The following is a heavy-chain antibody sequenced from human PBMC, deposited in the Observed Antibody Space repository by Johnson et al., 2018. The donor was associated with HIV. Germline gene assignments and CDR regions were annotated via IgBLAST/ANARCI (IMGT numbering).Heavy chain of an antibody. Sequence: VHLVESGGGLVKSGGSLRLSCAASGLTFKNVWMSWVRQAPGKGLEWVGRIKTEPDGGTTDYAAPVKGRFTISRDDSKDTLYLQMSSLKTDDTAVYYCTTDYHAVFGGFDIWGQGTMVTVSS. CDR2: IKTEPDGGTT. J-gene: IGHJ3*02. V-gene: IGHV3-15*01. CDR3: TTDYHAVFGGFDI. D-gene: IGHD4-23*01. CDR1: GLTFKNVW.